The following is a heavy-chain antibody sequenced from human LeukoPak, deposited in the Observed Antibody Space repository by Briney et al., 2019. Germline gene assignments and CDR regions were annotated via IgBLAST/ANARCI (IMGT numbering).Heavy chain of an antibody. CDR1: DGSITGYY. Sequence: PSETLSLTCTVSDGSITGYYWSWIRQPPGKGLEWIGYIYFSGSTNYNPSLKSRVTISMGTSENQFSLKLSSVTAADTAVYYCARGAAPHYSDYWGQGTLVTVSS. CDR3: ARGAAPHYSDY. CDR2: IYFSGST. V-gene: IGHV4-59*01. D-gene: IGHD6-6*01. J-gene: IGHJ4*02.